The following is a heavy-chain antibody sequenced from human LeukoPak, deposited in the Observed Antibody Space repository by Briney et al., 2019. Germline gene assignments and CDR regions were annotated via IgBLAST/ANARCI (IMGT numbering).Heavy chain of an antibody. D-gene: IGHD1-1*01. Sequence: TSETLSLTCTVSGGSISSFYWSWIRQPPGKGLEWIGYISYSGSTNFNPSLKSRVTISVDTSKNQFSLKLSSVTAADTAVYYCAREGTAGTNLNWFDPWGQGTLVTVSS. J-gene: IGHJ5*02. CDR3: AREGTAGTNLNWFDP. V-gene: IGHV4-59*01. CDR1: GGSISSFY. CDR2: ISYSGST.